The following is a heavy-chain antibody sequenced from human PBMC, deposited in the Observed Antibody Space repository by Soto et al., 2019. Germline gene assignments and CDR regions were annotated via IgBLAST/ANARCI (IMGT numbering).Heavy chain of an antibody. CDR1: GFTFSSYG. J-gene: IGHJ3*02. Sequence: QVQLVESGGGVVQPGRSLRLSCAASGFTFSSYGMHWVSQAPGKGLEWVAVISYDGSNKYYADSVKGRFTISRDNSKNTLYLQMNSLRAEDTAVYYCAGGYFGAFDIWGQGTMVTVSS. CDR2: ISYDGSNK. V-gene: IGHV3-30*03. D-gene: IGHD3-22*01. CDR3: AGGYFGAFDI.